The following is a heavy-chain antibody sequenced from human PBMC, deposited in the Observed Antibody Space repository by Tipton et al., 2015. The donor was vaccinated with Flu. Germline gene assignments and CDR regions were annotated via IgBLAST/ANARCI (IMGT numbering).Heavy chain of an antibody. CDR2: ISYSGTT. V-gene: IGHV4-59*08. J-gene: IGHJ4*02. CDR3: TRSLRNSSGSPGY. D-gene: IGHD3-22*01. Sequence: TLSLTCSVSGASISDYYWNWIRQRPGKGLEWLAHISYSGTTDYNPSLKSRLTVSADTSKNQFSLKLTSVTATDTAMYYCTRSLRNSSGSPGYWGQGTLVTVSS. CDR1: GASISDYY.